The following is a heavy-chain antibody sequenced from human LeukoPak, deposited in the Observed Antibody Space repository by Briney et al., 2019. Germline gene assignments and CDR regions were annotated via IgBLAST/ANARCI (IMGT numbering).Heavy chain of an antibody. J-gene: IGHJ6*03. V-gene: IGHV4-39*01. D-gene: IGHD3-3*01. Sequence: SETLSLTCTVSGGSISSSSYYWGWIRQPPGKGLEWIGSIYYSGSTYYSPSLKSRVTISVDTSKNQFSLKLSSVTAADTAAYYCARTALYDFWSGYYFSGYYYYYMDVWGKGTTVTVSS. CDR1: GGSISSSSYY. CDR2: IYYSGST. CDR3: ARTALYDFWSGYYFSGYYYYYMDV.